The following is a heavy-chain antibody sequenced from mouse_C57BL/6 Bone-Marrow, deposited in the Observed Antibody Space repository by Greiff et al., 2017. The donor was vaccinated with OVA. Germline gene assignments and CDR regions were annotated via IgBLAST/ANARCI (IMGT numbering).Heavy chain of an antibody. CDR3: ASPNWAFDY. V-gene: IGHV5-6*01. J-gene: IGHJ2*01. CDR2: ISSGGSYT. CDR1: GFTFSSYG. Sequence: EVKLIESGGDLVKPGGSLKLSCAASGFTFSSYGMSWVRQTPDKRLEWVATISSGGSYTYYPDSVKGRFTISRDNAKNTLYLQMSSLKSEDTAMYYCASPNWAFDYWGQGTTLTVSS. D-gene: IGHD4-1*01.